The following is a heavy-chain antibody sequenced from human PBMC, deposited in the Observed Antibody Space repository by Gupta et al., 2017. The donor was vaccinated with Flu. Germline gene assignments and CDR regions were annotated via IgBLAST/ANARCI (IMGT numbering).Heavy chain of an antibody. D-gene: IGHD3-22*01. CDR2: IWYDGSNK. V-gene: IGHV3-33*01. CDR3: AGGLEGSSVDYHVGY. Sequence: QARGKGLEWVALIWYDGSNKYYADSVKGQFTNSRDNSKNTLYPQMNGVRAEDTAVYYCAGGLEGSSVDYHVGYWGQGTLVTVAS. J-gene: IGHJ4*02.